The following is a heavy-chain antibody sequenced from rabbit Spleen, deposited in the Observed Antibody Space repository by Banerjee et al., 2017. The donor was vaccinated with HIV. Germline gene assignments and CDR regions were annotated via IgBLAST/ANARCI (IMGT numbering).Heavy chain of an antibody. CDR2: IVSGSSGDT. CDR3: ARDLTGVIGWNFKL. D-gene: IGHD1-1*01. Sequence: QSLEESGGDLVKPGASLTLTCTASGFSFSSRYYMCWVRQAPGKGLEWIACIVSGSSGDTNYATWAKGRFTISRTSSTTVTLRMTSLTAADTATYFCARDLTGVIGWNFKLWGPGTLVTVS. CDR1: GFSFSSRYY. V-gene: IGHV1S40*01. J-gene: IGHJ4*01.